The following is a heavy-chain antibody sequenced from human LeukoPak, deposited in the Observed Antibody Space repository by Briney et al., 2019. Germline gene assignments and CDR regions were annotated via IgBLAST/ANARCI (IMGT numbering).Heavy chain of an antibody. CDR3: ARDVTDIVVVPAAIGEYRYYFDY. Sequence: ASVKVSCKASGYTFTGYYMHWVRQAPGQGLEWMVWINPNSGGTNYAQKFQGRVTMTRDTSISTAYMELSRLRSDDTAVYYCARDVTDIVVVPAAIGEYRYYFDYWGQGTLVTVSS. CDR1: GYTFTGYY. V-gene: IGHV1-2*02. CDR2: INPNSGGT. J-gene: IGHJ4*02. D-gene: IGHD2-2*02.